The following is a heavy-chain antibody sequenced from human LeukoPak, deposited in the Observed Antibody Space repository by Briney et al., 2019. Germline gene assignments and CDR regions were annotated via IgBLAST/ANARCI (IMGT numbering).Heavy chain of an antibody. D-gene: IGHD1-1*01. CDR1: GYTPTEVS. V-gene: IGHV1-24*01. J-gene: IGHJ4*02. Sequence: SAKFSCKVSGYTPTEVSMHWVRQAPRKGREGLGGFVTEDGETIYTQKFQGRVTMTEDTSTDTAYMELSSLRSEDTAVYYCATDRGRTGPTTCFDYWGQGTLVTVSS. CDR2: FVTEDGET. CDR3: ATDRGRTGPTTCFDY.